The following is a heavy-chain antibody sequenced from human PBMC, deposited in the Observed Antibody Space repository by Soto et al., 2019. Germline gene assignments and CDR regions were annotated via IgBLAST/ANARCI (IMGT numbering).Heavy chain of an antibody. V-gene: IGHV4-30-4*01. J-gene: IGHJ5*01. CDR2: IYYSGST. Sequence: PSETLSLTCTVSGGSISSGDYYWSWIRQPPGKGLEWIGYIYYSGSTYYNPSLKSRVTISVDTSKNQFSLNVTPLTAADTAVYFCARGRYCLTGRCFPNWFDSWGQGTLVTVSS. D-gene: IGHD2-15*01. CDR1: GGSISSGDYY. CDR3: ARGRYCLTGRCFPNWFDS.